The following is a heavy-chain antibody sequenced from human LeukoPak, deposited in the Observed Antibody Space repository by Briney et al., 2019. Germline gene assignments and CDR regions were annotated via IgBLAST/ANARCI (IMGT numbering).Heavy chain of an antibody. D-gene: IGHD3-22*01. CDR2: ISGSGGST. CDR3: AKALYYYDSSGYLPVDY. Sequence: GGSLRLSCAAFGFTFSSYWMHWVRQAPGKGLEWVSAISGSGGSTYYADSVKGRFTISRDNSKNTLYLQMNSLRAEDTAVYYCAKALYYYDSSGYLPVDYWGQGTLVTVSS. CDR1: GFTFSSYW. J-gene: IGHJ4*02. V-gene: IGHV3-23*01.